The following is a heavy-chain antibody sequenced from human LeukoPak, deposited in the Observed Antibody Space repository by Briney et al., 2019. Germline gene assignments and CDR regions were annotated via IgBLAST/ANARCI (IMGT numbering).Heavy chain of an antibody. Sequence: SETLSLTCAVYGGSFSGYYWSWIRQPPGKGLEWIGEINHSGSTNYNPSLKSRVTISVDTSKNQFSLKLSSVTAADTAVYYCARDGARYDSSGIFDYWGQGTLVTVSS. CDR2: INHSGST. D-gene: IGHD3-22*01. CDR3: ARDGARYDSSGIFDY. CDR1: GGSFSGYY. V-gene: IGHV4-34*01. J-gene: IGHJ4*02.